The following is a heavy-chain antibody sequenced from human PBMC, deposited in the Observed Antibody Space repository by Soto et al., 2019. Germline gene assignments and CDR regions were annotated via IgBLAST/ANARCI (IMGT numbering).Heavy chain of an antibody. Sequence: PSETLSLTCTVSGGSVPSDSHYWGWIRQPPGKGLESIANIYFDGNTYYNPSLKSRVTISLDTSKNQFSLRLNSVTAADTAVYYCARSSIKPQVFMYPFDYWSQGTLVTVSS. CDR3: ARSSIKPQVFMYPFDY. V-gene: IGHV4-39*01. CDR2: IYFDGNT. J-gene: IGHJ4*02. D-gene: IGHD3-3*01. CDR1: GGSVPSDSHY.